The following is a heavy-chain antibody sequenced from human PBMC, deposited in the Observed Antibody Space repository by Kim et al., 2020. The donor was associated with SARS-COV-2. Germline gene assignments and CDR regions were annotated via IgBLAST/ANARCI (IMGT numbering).Heavy chain of an antibody. V-gene: IGHV1-18*01. CDR2: ISAYNGNT. J-gene: IGHJ4*02. D-gene: IGHD3-22*01. Sequence: ASVKVSCKASGYTFTSYGISWVRQAPGQGLEWMGWISAYNGNTNYAQKLQGRVTMTTDTSTSTAYMELRSLRSDDTAVYYCARDGVGYYDSSGLYYFDYWGQGTLVTVSS. CDR3: ARDGVGYYDSSGLYYFDY. CDR1: GYTFTSYG.